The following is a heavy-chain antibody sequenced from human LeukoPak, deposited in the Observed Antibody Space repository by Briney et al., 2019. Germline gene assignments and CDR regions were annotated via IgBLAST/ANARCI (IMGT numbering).Heavy chain of an antibody. J-gene: IGHJ5*01. CDR1: TSR. Sequence: ASVKVSCKATSRISWVRQAPGQGLEWMGWIGTYGGDTYYAQKFQGRITVTTDTYTSTVYMELRNLRSADTAVYYCARDLWNFYDDSGYNRDFDSWGQGPLVTVSS. CDR2: IGTYGGDT. V-gene: IGHV1-18*01. CDR3: ARDLWNFYDDSGYNRDFDS. D-gene: IGHD3-22*01.